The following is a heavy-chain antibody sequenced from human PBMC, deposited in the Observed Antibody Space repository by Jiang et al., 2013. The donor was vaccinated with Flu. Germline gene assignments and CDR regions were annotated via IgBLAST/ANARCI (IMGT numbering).Heavy chain of an antibody. CDR1: GYSFTSYW. CDR3: ARYDCSGGSCYSDAFDY. D-gene: IGHD2-15*01. CDR2: IDPSDSYT. J-gene: IGHJ4*02. Sequence: VQLVESGAEVKKPGESLRISCKGSGYSFTSYWISWVRQMPGKGLEWMGRIDPSDSYTNYSPSFQGHVTISADKSISTAYLQWSSLKASDTAMYYCARYDCSGGSCYSDAFDYWGQGTLVTVSS. V-gene: IGHV5-10-1*03.